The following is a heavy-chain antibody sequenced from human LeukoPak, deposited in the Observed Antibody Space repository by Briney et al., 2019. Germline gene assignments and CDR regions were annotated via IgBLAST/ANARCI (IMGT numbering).Heavy chain of an antibody. CDR1: GYTFTSYY. CDR2: INPSGGST. D-gene: IGHD2-2*01. Sequence: ASVKVSCNASGYTFTSYYMHWVRQAPGQGLEWMGIINPSGGSTSYAQKFQGRVTMTRDTSTSTVYMELSSLRSEDTAVYYCARVGYCSSTSCYDWFDPWGQGTPVTVSS. J-gene: IGHJ5*02. V-gene: IGHV1-46*01. CDR3: ARVGYCSSTSCYDWFDP.